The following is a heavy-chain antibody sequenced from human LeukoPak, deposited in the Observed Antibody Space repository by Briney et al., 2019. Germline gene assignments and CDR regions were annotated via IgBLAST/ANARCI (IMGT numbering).Heavy chain of an antibody. Sequence: GGSLRLSCAASGFPLSSYNINWVRQAPGKGLEWVAFIRHDGSSKYYADSVKGRFTISRDNSKNSVYLQMNSLRGEDTAVYFCAKTPMTNGWYYFDYWGQGSLVTVSS. CDR2: IRHDGSSK. CDR1: GFPLSSYN. CDR3: AKTPMTNGWYYFDY. V-gene: IGHV3-30*02. D-gene: IGHD6-19*01. J-gene: IGHJ4*02.